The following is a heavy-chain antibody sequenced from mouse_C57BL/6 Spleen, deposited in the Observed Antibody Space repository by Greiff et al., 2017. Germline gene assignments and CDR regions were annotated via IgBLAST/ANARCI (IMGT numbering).Heavy chain of an antibody. Sequence: EVQLQQSGPELVKPGASVKISCKASGYTFTDYYMNWVKQSPGKSLEWIGDINPNNGGTSYNQKFKGKATLTVDKSSSTAYMELRSLTSEDSAVYYCARRYYGSSYYFGGWGQGTTLSVAT. CDR2: INPNNGGT. CDR3: ARRYYGSSYYFGG. J-gene: IGHJ2*01. V-gene: IGHV1-26*01. D-gene: IGHD1-1*01. CDR1: GYTFTDYY.